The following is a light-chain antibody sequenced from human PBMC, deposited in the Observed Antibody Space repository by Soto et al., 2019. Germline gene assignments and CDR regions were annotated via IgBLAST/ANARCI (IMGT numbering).Light chain of an antibody. CDR2: GNN. CDR3: GTWESYLSVGV. V-gene: IGLV1-40*01. CDR1: SSNIGAGYD. J-gene: IGLJ3*02. Sequence: QSVLTQPPSVSGAPGQRVTISCTGSSSNIGAGYDVHWYQQLPGAAPKLLIYGNNNRPSGVPDRFSGSESGTSASLAITGLQAEDEADYYCGTWESYLSVGVFGGGTKLTVL.